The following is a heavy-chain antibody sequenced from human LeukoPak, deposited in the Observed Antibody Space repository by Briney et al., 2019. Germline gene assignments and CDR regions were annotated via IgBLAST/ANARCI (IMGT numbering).Heavy chain of an antibody. CDR3: ARGSPYDY. CDR2: INYSGRT. V-gene: IGHV4-39*07. Sequence: SETLSLTCAVSSSAINSSTYYGGWIRQPPGKGLEYIASINYSGRTYYNPSLMSRVSISLDTSKDQFSLKLSSVTAADTALYYCARGSPYDYWGQGTLVTVSS. CDR1: SSAINSSTYY. J-gene: IGHJ4*02.